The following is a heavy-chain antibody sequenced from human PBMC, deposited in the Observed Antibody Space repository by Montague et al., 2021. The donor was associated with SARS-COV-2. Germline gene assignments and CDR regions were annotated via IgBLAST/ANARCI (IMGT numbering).Heavy chain of an antibody. CDR1: GDSITPYGDSIGGYF. CDR3: ARDAYYFGPGQENHGALDP. CDR2: IYANGNF. J-gene: IGHJ5*02. D-gene: IGHD2/OR15-2a*01. Sequence: SETLSLTCSVSGDSITPYGDSIGGYFWSWIRQPAGKGLEWIGRIYANGNFDYNPSPNSRVSMSMDTSKQEFSMRLISVTAADTAVYYCARDAYYFGPGQENHGALDPWGQGILVTVSS. V-gene: IGHV4-4*07.